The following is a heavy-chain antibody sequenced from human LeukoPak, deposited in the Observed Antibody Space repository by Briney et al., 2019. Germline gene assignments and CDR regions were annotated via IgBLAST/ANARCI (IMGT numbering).Heavy chain of an antibody. V-gene: IGHV1-18*01. J-gene: IGHJ4*02. Sequence: ASVTVSCKASGYTFTSYGISWVRQAPGQGLEWMGWISANDGNTDYPQKLQGRVTMTTDTSTSTAYMGLRSLRSDDTAVYYCARESHVTREDYWGQGTLVTVSS. CDR1: GYTFTSYG. CDR3: ARESHVTREDY. CDR2: ISANDGNT. D-gene: IGHD3-10*01.